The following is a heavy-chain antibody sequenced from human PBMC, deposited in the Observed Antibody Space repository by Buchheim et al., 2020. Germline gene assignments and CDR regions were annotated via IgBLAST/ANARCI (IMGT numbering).Heavy chain of an antibody. J-gene: IGHJ4*02. Sequence: EVQLLESGGGLVQPGGSLRLSCAASGFTFSIYAMSWVRQAPGKGLEWVSGISGSGCSTYYADSVKGRLTISRDNSKNTLYLQMNSLKAEDTAVYYCAKGGRITGRAFDYWGQGTL. CDR2: ISGSGCST. D-gene: IGHD3-16*01. V-gene: IGHV3-23*01. CDR1: GFTFSIYA. CDR3: AKGGRITGRAFDY.